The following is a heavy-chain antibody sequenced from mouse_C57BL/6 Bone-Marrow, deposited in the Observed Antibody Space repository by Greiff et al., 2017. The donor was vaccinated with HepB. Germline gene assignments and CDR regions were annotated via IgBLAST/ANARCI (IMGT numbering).Heavy chain of an antibody. CDR3: ARSYYYGSTPFAY. CDR1: GYTFTSYW. V-gene: IGHV1-69*01. D-gene: IGHD1-1*01. J-gene: IGHJ3*01. Sequence: QVQLQQPGAELVMPGASVKLSCKASGYTFTSYWMHWVKQRPGQGLEWIGEIDPSDSYTNYNQKFKGKSTLTVDKSSSIAYMQLSSLTSEDSAVYYCARSYYYGSTPFAYWGQGTLVTVSA. CDR2: IDPSDSYT.